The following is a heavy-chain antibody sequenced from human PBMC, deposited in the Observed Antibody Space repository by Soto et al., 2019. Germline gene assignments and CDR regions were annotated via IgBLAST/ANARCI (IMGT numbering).Heavy chain of an antibody. CDR2: INVYNGDR. CDR1: GYIFTKYG. CDR3: ARLQLGGDRMVNWFDP. J-gene: IGHJ5*02. Sequence: QVQVVQSGPELKKPGASVKVSCKAQGYIFTKYGIGWVRQAPGHGLEWMGLINVYNGDRKVAQKFQDRVSMTTDTATDTAYMELKSLRSGDTAVYYCARLQLGGDRMVNWFDPWGQGTLVTVSS. D-gene: IGHD2-21*02. V-gene: IGHV1-18*01.